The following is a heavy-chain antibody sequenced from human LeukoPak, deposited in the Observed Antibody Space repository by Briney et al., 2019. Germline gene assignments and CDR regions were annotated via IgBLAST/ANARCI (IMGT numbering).Heavy chain of an antibody. V-gene: IGHV4-4*07. J-gene: IGHJ4*02. Sequence: PSETLSLTCTVSGGSIRSYYWSWIRQPAGKGLEWIGRIYTSGSTNYNPSLESRVTMSVVTSKNQFSLKLSSVTAADTAVYYCARDNLLYGYVYWGQGTLVTVSS. D-gene: IGHD5-18*01. CDR2: IYTSGST. CDR3: ARDNLLYGYVY. CDR1: GGSIRSYY.